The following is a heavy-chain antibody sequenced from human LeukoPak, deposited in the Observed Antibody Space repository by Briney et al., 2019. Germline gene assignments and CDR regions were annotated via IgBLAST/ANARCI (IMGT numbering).Heavy chain of an antibody. V-gene: IGHV3-48*03. Sequence: GGSLRLSCAASGFTFSSHEMNWVRQAPGKGLEWLSYISNSGGDINYADSVKGRFTISRDNAKNSLYLQMNSLRAEDTAVYYCARTLTTTYSWGQGTLVTVSS. CDR1: GFTFSSHE. CDR3: ARTLTTTYS. D-gene: IGHD4-17*01. CDR2: ISNSGGDI. J-gene: IGHJ4*02.